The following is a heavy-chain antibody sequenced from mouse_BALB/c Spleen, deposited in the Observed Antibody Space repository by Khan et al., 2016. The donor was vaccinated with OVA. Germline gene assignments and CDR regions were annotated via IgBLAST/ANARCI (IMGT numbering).Heavy chain of an antibody. Sequence: QVQLKESGAELARPGASVKMSCKASGYTFTSYTMHWVKQRPGQGLEWIGYINPSSGYTKYNQKFKDKATLTADKSSSTAYMQLSSLTSEYSAVYYCGRTHERWGQGTTLTVSA. CDR1: GYTFTSYT. V-gene: IGHV1-4*01. CDR2: INPSSGYT. J-gene: IGHJ2*01. CDR3: GRTHER.